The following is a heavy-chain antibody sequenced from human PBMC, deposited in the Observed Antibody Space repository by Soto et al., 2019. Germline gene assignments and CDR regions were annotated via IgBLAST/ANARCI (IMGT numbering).Heavy chain of an antibody. V-gene: IGHV4-4*07. D-gene: IGHD1-26*01. J-gene: IGHJ6*03. CDR1: GGNISTYS. Sequence: PSGTLSLTCSVSGGNISTYSRTWIRQPPGKGLEWIGRIYTSASINYNPSLKGLVTTSVDTSTNQVSLWLASVTAADTAIYYCARDREVGYNFYYSMDFWGQGTTVTVSS. CDR2: IYTSASI. CDR3: ARDREVGYNFYYSMDF.